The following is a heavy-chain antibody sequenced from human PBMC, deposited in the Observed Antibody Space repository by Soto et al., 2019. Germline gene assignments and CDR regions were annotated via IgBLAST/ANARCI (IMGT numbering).Heavy chain of an antibody. CDR3: ARRGSGSYYGWFDP. CDR1: GYSFTSYW. Sequence: GESLKICWNCSGYSFTSYWIGLVLPIPGEGLGWVGIIYPGDSDTTYSPHFQGHVTISTAKSISTAYLQWSSLQASDNAMYYCARRGSGSYYGWFDPWGQGTLVTVSS. J-gene: IGHJ5*02. D-gene: IGHD1-26*01. CDR2: IYPGDSDT. V-gene: IGHV5-51*01.